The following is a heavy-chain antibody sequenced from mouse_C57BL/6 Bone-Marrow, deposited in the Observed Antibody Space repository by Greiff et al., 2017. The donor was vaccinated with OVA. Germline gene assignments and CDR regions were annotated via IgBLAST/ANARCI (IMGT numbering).Heavy chain of an antibody. V-gene: IGHV1-81*01. CDR2: LYPRSGPT. CDR3: ARGAY. J-gene: IGHJ3*01. Sequence: VQVVESGAELARPGASVKLSCKASGFTFTSSGIRWVQQSPGQGLEWLGALYPRSGPTYYTEKFKGQATLTADKSSSTAYMELRSLTSDDAAVYFGARGAYWGQGTLVTVSA. CDR1: GFTFTSSG.